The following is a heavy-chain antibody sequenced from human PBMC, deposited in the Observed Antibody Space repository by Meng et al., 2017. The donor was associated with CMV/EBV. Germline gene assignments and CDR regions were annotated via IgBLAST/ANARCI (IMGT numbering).Heavy chain of an antibody. CDR3: AKDLHRSTSCYSCYYYYGMDV. V-gene: IGHV3-9*01. CDR1: GFTFDDYA. D-gene: IGHD2-2*02. CDR2: ISWNSGSI. J-gene: IGHJ6*02. Sequence: GGSLRLSCAASGFTFDDYAMHWVRQAPGKGLEWVSGISWNSGSIGYADSVKGRFTISRDNAKNSLYLQMNSLRAEDTALYYCAKDLHRSTSCYSCYYYYGMDVWGQGTTVTVSS.